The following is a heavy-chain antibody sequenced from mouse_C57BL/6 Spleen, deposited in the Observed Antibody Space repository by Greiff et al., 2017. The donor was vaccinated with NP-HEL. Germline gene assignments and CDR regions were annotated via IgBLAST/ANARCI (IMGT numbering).Heavy chain of an antibody. Sequence: QVQLQQSGAELVMPGASVKLSCKASGYTFTSYWMHWVKQRPGQGLEWIGEIDPSDSYTNYNQKFKGKSTLTVDKSSSTAYMQLSSLTSEDSAVYYCPRLFSNSFDHWGQGNTLTVSS. J-gene: IGHJ2*01. V-gene: IGHV1-69*01. CDR1: GYTFTSYW. CDR3: PRLFSNSFDH. CDR2: IDPSDSYT.